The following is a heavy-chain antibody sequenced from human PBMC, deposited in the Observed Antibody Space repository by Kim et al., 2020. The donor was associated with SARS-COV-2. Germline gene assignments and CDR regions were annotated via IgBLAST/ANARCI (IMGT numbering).Heavy chain of an antibody. CDR2: INPNSGGT. CDR1: GYTFTGYY. J-gene: IGHJ6*02. D-gene: IGHD5-18*01. V-gene: IGHV1-2*02. CDR3: ARDHAVDTARVTYGMDV. Sequence: ASVKVSCKASGYTFTGYYMHWVRQAPGQGLEWMGWINPNSGGTNYAQKFQGRVTMTRDTSISTAYMELSRLRSDDTAVYYCARDHAVDTARVTYGMDVWGQGTTVTVSS.